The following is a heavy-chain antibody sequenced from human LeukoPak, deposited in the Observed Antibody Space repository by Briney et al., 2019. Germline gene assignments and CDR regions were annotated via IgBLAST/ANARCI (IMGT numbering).Heavy chain of an antibody. V-gene: IGHV4-34*01. CDR2: INHSGST. CDR1: GGSFSGYY. CDR3: ARSGYGSGRGRRFLDY. J-gene: IGHJ4*02. D-gene: IGHD3-10*01. Sequence: SETLSLTCAVYGGSFSGYYWSRIRQPPGKGREWIGEINHSGSTNYNPSLKGRVTISVDTSKNQFSLKLSSVTAADTAVYYCARSGYGSGRGRRFLDYWGQGTLVTVSS.